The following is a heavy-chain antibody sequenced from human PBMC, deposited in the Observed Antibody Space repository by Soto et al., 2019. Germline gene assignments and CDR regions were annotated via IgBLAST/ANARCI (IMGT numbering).Heavy chain of an antibody. CDR2: ISGTDPYM. V-gene: IGHV3-11*06. J-gene: IGHJ6*02. CDR3: ARGSSVRGMNV. D-gene: IGHD6-13*01. CDR1: GFTFSDYY. Sequence: GGSLRLSCAASGFTFSDYYMSWVRQAPGKGLEWVSYISGTDPYMKYADAVRGRFTISRDNAKNSLYLQMNSLRDDDTAVYYCARGSSVRGMNVWGQGTPVTVSS.